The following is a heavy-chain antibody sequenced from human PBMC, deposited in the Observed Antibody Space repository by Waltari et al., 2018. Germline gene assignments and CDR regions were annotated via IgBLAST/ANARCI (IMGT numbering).Heavy chain of an antibody. CDR1: GGSMKTYY. J-gene: IGHJ2*01. CDR3: ARAVYTFDSRWHYDL. CDR2: IYVNGAT. Sequence: QVHLQESGPGLVKPSETLSLTCTVSGGSMKTYYWTWLRQSPGMGLEWIGYIYVNGATNYNPSLQSRVTISLDTSKNQFSLQLRSVTAADTAIYFCARAVYTFDSRWHYDLWGRGTLVTVSS. V-gene: IGHV4-59*13. D-gene: IGHD2-2*02.